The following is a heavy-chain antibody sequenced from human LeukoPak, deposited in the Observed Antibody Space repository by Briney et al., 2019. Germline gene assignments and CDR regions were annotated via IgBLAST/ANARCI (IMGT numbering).Heavy chain of an antibody. D-gene: IGHD1-26*01. CDR1: GFTFSDHY. V-gene: IGHV3-72*01. CDR3: VAGGLVGATEFAY. Sequence: PGGSLRLSCAVSGFTFSDHYMDWVRQAPGKGLEWIGRSRNKANSYTTEYAASVKSRFTISRDDSKNALHLQMNSLKIEDTAVYYCVAGGLVGATEFAYWGQGTLVTVSS. CDR2: SRNKANSYTT. J-gene: IGHJ4*02.